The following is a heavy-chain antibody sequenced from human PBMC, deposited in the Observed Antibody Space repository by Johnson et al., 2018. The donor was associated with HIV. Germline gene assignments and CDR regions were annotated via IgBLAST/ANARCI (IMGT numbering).Heavy chain of an antibody. V-gene: IGHV3-7*01. CDR1: GFTFSSYC. D-gene: IGHD3-22*01. CDR3: ARDGRKRTYYYDSRGYDDAFDI. CDR2: IKQDGGEK. J-gene: IGHJ3*02. Sequence: VQLVESGGGLVQPGGSLRLSCAASGFTFSSYCMSWVRQAPGKGLEWVASIKQDGGEKYYVDSVKGRFPISRDNAKNSLYLQMNSLRAEDKALYYCARDGRKRTYYYDSRGYDDAFDIWGQGTMVTVSS.